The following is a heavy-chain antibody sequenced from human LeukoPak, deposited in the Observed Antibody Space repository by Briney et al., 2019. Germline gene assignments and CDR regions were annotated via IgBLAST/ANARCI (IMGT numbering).Heavy chain of an antibody. CDR1: GFTVSSNY. Sequence: QPGGSLRLSCAASGFTVSSNYMSWVRQAPGMGLEWVSVIYSGGSTYYADSVKGRFTISRDNSKNTLYLQMNSLRAEDTAVYYCARAGGDGYNYDAFDIWGQGTMVTVSS. CDR2: IYSGGST. V-gene: IGHV3-53*01. D-gene: IGHD5-24*01. CDR3: ARAGGDGYNYDAFDI. J-gene: IGHJ3*02.